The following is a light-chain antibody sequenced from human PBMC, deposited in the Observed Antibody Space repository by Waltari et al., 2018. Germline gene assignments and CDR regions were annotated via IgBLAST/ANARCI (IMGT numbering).Light chain of an antibody. V-gene: IGLV2-8*01. CDR3: SSYAGSNNVV. CDR2: EVS. CDR1: SSDVGRYNY. Sequence: QSALTQPPSASGSPGQSVTISCTGTSSDVGRYNYVSWYYQHPGKAPKLMISEVSKRPPGVPARLSGSKSGNTASLTVSGLQAEDEADYYCSSYAGSNNVVFGGGTKLTVL. J-gene: IGLJ2*01.